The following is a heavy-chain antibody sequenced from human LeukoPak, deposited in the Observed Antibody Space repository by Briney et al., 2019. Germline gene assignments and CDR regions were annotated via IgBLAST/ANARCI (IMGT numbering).Heavy chain of an antibody. D-gene: IGHD3/OR15-3a*01. J-gene: IGHJ4*02. CDR2: IYSGGST. CDR3: ARGWTSGDYFDY. Sequence: PGGSLRLSCAASRFTVSSNYMYWVRQAPGKGLEWVSVIYSGGSTFYSDSVKGRFTISRDSSKNTLYLHMNSLRAEDTAVYYCARGWTSGDYFDYWGQGTLVTVSS. V-gene: IGHV3-53*01. CDR1: RFTVSSNY.